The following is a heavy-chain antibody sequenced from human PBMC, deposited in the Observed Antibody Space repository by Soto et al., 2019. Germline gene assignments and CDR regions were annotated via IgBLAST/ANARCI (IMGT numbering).Heavy chain of an antibody. D-gene: IGHD2-2*01. Sequence: SETLSLTCAVYGGSFSGYYLSWIRQPPGKGLEWIGEINHSGSTNYNPSLKSRVTISVDTSKNQSSLKLSSVTAADTAVYYCARGRIVVVPAAKGGEFDYWGQGTLVTVSS. CDR1: GGSFSGYY. V-gene: IGHV4-34*01. J-gene: IGHJ4*02. CDR2: INHSGST. CDR3: ARGRIVVVPAAKGGEFDY.